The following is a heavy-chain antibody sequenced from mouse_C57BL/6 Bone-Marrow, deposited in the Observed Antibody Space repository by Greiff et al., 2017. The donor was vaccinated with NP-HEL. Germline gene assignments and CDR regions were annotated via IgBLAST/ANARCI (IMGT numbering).Heavy chain of an antibody. CDR2: IYPGGGYT. D-gene: IGHD2-4*01. CDR1: GYTFTNYW. Sequence: QVQLQQSGAELVRPGTSVKMSCKASGYTFTNYWIGWAKQRPGHGLEWIGDIYPGGGYTNYNEKLKGKATLTADKSSSTAYMQFSSLTSEDSAIYYCARCGIYYDYDVAWYFDVWGTGTGHRLL. J-gene: IGHJ1*03. V-gene: IGHV1-63*01. CDR3: ARCGIYYDYDVAWYFDV.